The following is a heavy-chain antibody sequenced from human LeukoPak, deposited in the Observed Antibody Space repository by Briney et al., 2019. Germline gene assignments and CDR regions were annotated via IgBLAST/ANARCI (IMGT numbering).Heavy chain of an antibody. CDR3: AREGRITMIVVVIAPLDY. J-gene: IGHJ4*02. CDR1: GFTFSSYW. D-gene: IGHD3-22*01. CDR2: IKQDGSEK. Sequence: GGSLRLSCAASGFTFSSYWMSWVRQAPGKGLEWVANIKQDGSEKYYVDSVKGRFTISRDNAKNSLYLQMNSLRAEDTAVYYCAREGRITMIVVVIAPLDYWGQGTLVTVSS. V-gene: IGHV3-7*01.